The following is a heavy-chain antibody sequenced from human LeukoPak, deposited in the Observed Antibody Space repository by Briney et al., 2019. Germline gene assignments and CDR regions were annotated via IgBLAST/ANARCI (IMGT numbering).Heavy chain of an antibody. Sequence: GGSLRLSCAASGFTFSSYWMSWVRQAPGKGLEWVANIKQDGSEKYYVDSVKGRFTISRDNPKNSLYLQMNSLRAEDTAVYYCAKVVGYSGSYYAIDYWGQGTLATVSS. CDR2: IKQDGSEK. D-gene: IGHD1-26*01. CDR1: GFTFSSYW. J-gene: IGHJ4*02. CDR3: AKVVGYSGSYYAIDY. V-gene: IGHV3-7*01.